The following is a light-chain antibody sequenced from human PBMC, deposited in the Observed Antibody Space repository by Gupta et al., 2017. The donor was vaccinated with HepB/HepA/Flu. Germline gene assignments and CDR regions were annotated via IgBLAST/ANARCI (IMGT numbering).Light chain of an antibody. V-gene: IGKV2-30*01. CDR3: KQRKSWPRT. CDR2: KAS. J-gene: IGKJ1*01. CDR1: QSLVFSDGSSY. Sequence: DTVVTQSPLSLPVTLGQPASFSCRSSQSLVFSDGSSYLSWFQQRPGQSPRRLIYKASNRDSGVPDRFSGSGSGSDFTLKISSVEAEDVGVYYCKQRKSWPRTFGQGTKLELK.